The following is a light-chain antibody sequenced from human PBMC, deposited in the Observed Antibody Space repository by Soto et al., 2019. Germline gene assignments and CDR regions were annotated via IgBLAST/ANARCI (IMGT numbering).Light chain of an antibody. CDR2: GAS. J-gene: IGKJ2*01. V-gene: IGKV3-15*01. CDR1: QSVASN. Sequence: EIVMTQSPDSLSVSPGDGATLSCRASQSVASNVAWYQQKPGQGPRLLIHGASTRDVGVPARFSGSGSGTDLTLTISSLQSEDFAVYYCQQYHNWPPQYTFGQGTKLQSK. CDR3: QQYHNWPPQYT.